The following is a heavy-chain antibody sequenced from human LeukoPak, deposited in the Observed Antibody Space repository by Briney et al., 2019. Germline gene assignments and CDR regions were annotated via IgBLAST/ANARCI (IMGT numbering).Heavy chain of an antibody. V-gene: IGHV3-23*01. D-gene: IGHD3-22*01. CDR3: AKDVYSSGYTVNFDY. CDR2: ISGSGDTT. CDR1: GFTSDDYG. J-gene: IGHJ4*02. Sequence: GGSLRLSCAASGFTSDDYGMSWVRQAPGKGLEWVSGISGSGDTTYYADSVKGRFTISRDNSKNTLYLQMNSLRAEDMAVYYCAKDVYSSGYTVNFDYWGQGTLVTVSS.